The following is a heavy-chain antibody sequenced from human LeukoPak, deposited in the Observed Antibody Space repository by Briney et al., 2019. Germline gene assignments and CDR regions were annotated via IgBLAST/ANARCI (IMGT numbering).Heavy chain of an antibody. Sequence: PSETLSLTCTVSGGSISSSSYYWGWIRQPPGKGLEWIGSIYYSGSTYYNPSLKSRVTISVDTSKNQFSLKLSSVTAADTAVYYCARFGYSGYDYAFDIWGQGTMVTISS. CDR3: ARFGYSGYDYAFDI. CDR1: GGSISSSSYY. J-gene: IGHJ3*02. D-gene: IGHD5-12*01. CDR2: IYYSGST. V-gene: IGHV4-39*01.